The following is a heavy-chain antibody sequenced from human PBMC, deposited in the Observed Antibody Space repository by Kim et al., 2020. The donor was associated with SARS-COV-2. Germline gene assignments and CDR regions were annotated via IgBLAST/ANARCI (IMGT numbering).Heavy chain of an antibody. D-gene: IGHD6-13*01. Sequence: YADSVKGRFTISRDNAKNSLYLQMNSLRAEDTAVYYCARPQLVREGLVDYWGQGTLVTVSS. CDR3: ARPQLVREGLVDY. V-gene: IGHV3-11*06. J-gene: IGHJ4*02.